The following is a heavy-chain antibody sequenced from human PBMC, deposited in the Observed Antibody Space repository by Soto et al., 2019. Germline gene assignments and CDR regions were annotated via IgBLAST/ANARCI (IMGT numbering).Heavy chain of an antibody. Sequence: PSETLSLTCAVYGGSLSGYYWSWIRQPPGKGLEWIGEINHSGSTNYNPSLKSRVTISVDTSKNQFSLKLSSVTAADTAMYYCARGQLVPGYYYYYMDVWGKGTTVTVSS. CDR1: GGSLSGYY. V-gene: IGHV4-34*01. CDR3: ARGQLVPGYYYYYMDV. J-gene: IGHJ6*03. D-gene: IGHD6-13*01. CDR2: INHSGST.